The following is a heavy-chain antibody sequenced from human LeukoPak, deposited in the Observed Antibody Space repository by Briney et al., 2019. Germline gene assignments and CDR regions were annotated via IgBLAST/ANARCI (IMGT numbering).Heavy chain of an antibody. CDR3: ARGPPNWGFDY. CDR2: MSPNSGNT. CDR1: GGTFSRYA. Sequence: ASVKVSCKASGGTFSRYAISWVRQAPGQGLEWLGWMSPNSGNTGYAQKFQGRVTMTRDTSISTAYMELSSLRSEDTAVYYCARGPPNWGFDYWGQGTLVTVSS. J-gene: IGHJ4*02. D-gene: IGHD7-27*01. V-gene: IGHV1-8*01.